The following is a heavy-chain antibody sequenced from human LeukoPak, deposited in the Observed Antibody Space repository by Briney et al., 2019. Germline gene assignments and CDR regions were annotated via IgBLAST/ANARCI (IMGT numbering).Heavy chain of an antibody. Sequence: PGGSLRLSCAASGFTFSSYSMNWVRQAPGKGLDWVSSISSSSSYIYYADSVKGRFTISRDNAKNSLYLQMNSLRAEDTAVYYCARANGDYRPHFGYWGQGTLVTVSS. CDR1: GFTFSSYS. J-gene: IGHJ4*02. CDR2: ISSSSSYI. V-gene: IGHV3-21*01. D-gene: IGHD4-17*01. CDR3: ARANGDYRPHFGY.